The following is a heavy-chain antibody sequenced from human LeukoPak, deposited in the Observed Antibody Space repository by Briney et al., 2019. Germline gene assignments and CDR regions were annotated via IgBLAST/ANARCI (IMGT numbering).Heavy chain of an antibody. CDR2: VSGSGSEI. J-gene: IGHJ4*02. D-gene: IGHD4-17*01. CDR1: GFTFNDYE. CDR3: ATKVTGTSHFLL. V-gene: IGHV3-48*03. Sequence: GGSLRLSCAASGFTFNDYEINRVRQAPGKGLEWISYVSGSGSEIHYGDTVKGRFTISRDNAQSSLYLQMNSLRAEDTAVYYCATKVTGTSHFLLWGVGTLVTVSS.